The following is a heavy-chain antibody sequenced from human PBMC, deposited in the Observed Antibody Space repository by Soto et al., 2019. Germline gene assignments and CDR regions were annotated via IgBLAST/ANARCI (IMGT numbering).Heavy chain of an antibody. Sequence: QGLEWMGWISAYNGNTNYAQKLQGRVTMTTDTSTSTAYMELRSLRSDDTAVYYCARGPERGSALGMDVWGQRLTV. J-gene: IGHJ6*01. CDR3: ARGPERGSALGMDV. D-gene: IGHD3-10*01. V-gene: IGHV1-18*01. CDR2: ISAYNGNT.